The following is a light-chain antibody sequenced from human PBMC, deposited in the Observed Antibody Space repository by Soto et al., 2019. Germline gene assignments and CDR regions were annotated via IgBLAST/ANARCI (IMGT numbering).Light chain of an antibody. J-gene: IGKJ1*01. CDR3: QQYGSSPWT. CDR2: GAS. V-gene: IGKV3-20*01. CDR1: QSVSNNY. Sequence: EIVLTQSPGTLSLAPEERATLSCTASQSVSNNYLAWYQQKPGQAPRLFIYGASNRATGIPDRFSGSAYGTAFTLTISRLEPEDFAVYYCQQYGSSPWTFGQGTKVDIK.